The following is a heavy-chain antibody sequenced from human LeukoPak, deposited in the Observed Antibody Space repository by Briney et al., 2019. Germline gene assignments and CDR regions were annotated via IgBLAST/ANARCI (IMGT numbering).Heavy chain of an antibody. CDR2: VIPMFDVT. CDR3: ARDPALEGTEDYRDFGGVESVDAFDV. CDR1: GGTFSFYA. J-gene: IGHJ3*01. D-gene: IGHD4-23*01. V-gene: IGHV1-69*10. Sequence: SVKVSCKASGGTFSFYALSWMRQAPGQGLEWMGRVIPMFDVTDYAQKFQGRVTITADTSTGTAYMELSSLTSDDTAMYYCARDPALEGTEDYRDFGGVESVDAFDVWGQGTKVTVFS.